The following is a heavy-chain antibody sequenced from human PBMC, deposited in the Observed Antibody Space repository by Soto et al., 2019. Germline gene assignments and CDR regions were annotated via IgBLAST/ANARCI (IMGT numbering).Heavy chain of an antibody. CDR2: IKFDGSQK. J-gene: IGHJ3*02. CDR1: GFTLNRFW. D-gene: IGHD2-8*01. Sequence: EVQLVESVGTVVQPGGSLRLSCKASGFTLNRFWMNWVRQAPGKGLELVANIKFDGSQKSYVDSVKGRFTISRDNAENSLHLQMDSLRAEDRGVYYCARAADYFDCTLWYDGYDMLGRGTMVTVSS. V-gene: IGHV3-7*03. CDR3: ARAADYFDCTLWYDGYDM.